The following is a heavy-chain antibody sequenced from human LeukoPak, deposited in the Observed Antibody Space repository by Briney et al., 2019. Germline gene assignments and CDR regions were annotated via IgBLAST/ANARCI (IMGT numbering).Heavy chain of an antibody. J-gene: IGHJ4*02. D-gene: IGHD3-10*01. CDR3: ARRVAYYYGSGTVFDY. V-gene: IGHV4-39*01. Sequence: SETLSLTCTVSGGSISSSSYYWGWIRQPPGKGLEWIGSIYYSGSTYYNPSLKSRATISVDTSKNQFSLKLSSVTAADTAVYYCARRVAYYYGSGTVFDYWGQGTLVTVSS. CDR2: IYYSGST. CDR1: GGSISSSSYY.